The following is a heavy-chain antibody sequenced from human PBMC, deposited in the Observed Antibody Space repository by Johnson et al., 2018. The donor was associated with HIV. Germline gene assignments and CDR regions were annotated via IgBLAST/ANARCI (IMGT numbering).Heavy chain of an antibody. J-gene: IGHJ3*02. CDR1: GFTFSSYG. CDR3: AKDLQDYYDSSGHDAFDI. CDR2: IWYDGSNK. Sequence: QEKLVESGGGVVQPGGSLRLSCVASGFTFSSYGMHWVRQAPGKGLEWVAVIWYDGSNKYYADSVKGRFTISRDNSKNTLYLQMNSLRAEDTAVYYCAKDLQDYYDSSGHDAFDIWGQGTMVTVSS. V-gene: IGHV3-30*02. D-gene: IGHD3-22*01.